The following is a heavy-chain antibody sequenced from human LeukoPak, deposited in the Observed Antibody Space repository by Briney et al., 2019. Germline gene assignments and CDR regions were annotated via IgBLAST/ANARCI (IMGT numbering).Heavy chain of an antibody. V-gene: IGHV1-8*01. CDR3: VRGRKRYVGIAAADFDY. Sequence: ASVKVSCKASGYTFTSNDINWVRQATGQGLEWMGWMNPNSGDTGYAQKFQDRVTMTRNISISTAYMELSSLRSEDTAVYYCVRGRKRYVGIAAADFDYWGQGILVTVSS. D-gene: IGHD6-13*01. CDR2: MNPNSGDT. CDR1: GYTFTSND. J-gene: IGHJ4*02.